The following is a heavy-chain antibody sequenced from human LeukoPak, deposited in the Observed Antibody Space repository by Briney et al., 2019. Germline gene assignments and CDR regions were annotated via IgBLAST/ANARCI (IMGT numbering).Heavy chain of an antibody. D-gene: IGHD5-24*01. Sequence: GGSLRLSCAASGFSVSDTYMSWVCQAPGKGLEWVSGISPTFRETHYADSVKGRFTISSDNSKNTLYLEMTSLRAEDTAVYFCAKRPRDGYNTPIDYWGQGTLVTVSS. CDR2: ISPTFRET. CDR3: AKRPRDGYNTPIDY. V-gene: IGHV3-23*01. J-gene: IGHJ4*02. CDR1: GFSVSDTY.